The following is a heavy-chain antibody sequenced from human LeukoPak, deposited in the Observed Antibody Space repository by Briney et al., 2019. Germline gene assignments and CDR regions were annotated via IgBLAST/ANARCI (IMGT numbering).Heavy chain of an antibody. D-gene: IGHD4-17*01. CDR1: GFTFTNYK. V-gene: IGHV3-21*01. CDR3: ARSNYGDYAPHDY. CDR2: IDPTSSDI. Sequence: GGSLRLSRAASGFTFTNYKMNWVRQAPGKGLEWVSCIDPTSSDIRYADSVKGRFSISRDNTKNSMYLQMNSLRAEDTAVYYCARSNYGDYAPHDYWGQGTLVTVSS. J-gene: IGHJ4*02.